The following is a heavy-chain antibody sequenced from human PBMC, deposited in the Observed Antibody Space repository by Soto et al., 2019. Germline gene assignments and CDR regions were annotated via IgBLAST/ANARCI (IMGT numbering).Heavy chain of an antibody. CDR2: IYYSGST. CDR1: GGYISSYY. Sequence: SETMSLTSTVSGGYISSYYWSLIRQPPGKGLEWIGYIYYSGSTNYNPSLKSRVTISVDTSKNQFSLKLSSVTAAVTAVYYCARRYGGNLDYWGQGTLVTVSS. D-gene: IGHD1-26*01. CDR3: ARRYGGNLDY. V-gene: IGHV4-59*08. J-gene: IGHJ4*02.